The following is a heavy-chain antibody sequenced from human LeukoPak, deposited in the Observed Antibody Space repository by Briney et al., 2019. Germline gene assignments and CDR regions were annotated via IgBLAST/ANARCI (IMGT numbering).Heavy chain of an antibody. CDR1: GGTFSSYA. D-gene: IGHD6-13*01. Sequence: SVKVSCKASGGTFSSYAISWVRQAPGQGLEWMGGIIPTFGTANYAQKFQGRVTITADESTSTAYMELSSLRSEDTAVYYCARRSIAAARFDYWGQGTLVTVSS. CDR2: IIPTFGTA. V-gene: IGHV1-69*13. CDR3: ARRSIAAARFDY. J-gene: IGHJ4*02.